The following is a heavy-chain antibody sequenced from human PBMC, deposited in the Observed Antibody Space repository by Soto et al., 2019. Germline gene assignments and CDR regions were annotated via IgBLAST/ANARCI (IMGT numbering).Heavy chain of an antibody. CDR2: ISYAGINK. CDR3: AREEDIVVVPAAIHYYYGMDV. D-gene: IGHD2-2*01. Sequence: QVQLVESGGGVVQPGRSLRLSCAASGFTFSSYAMHWVRQAPGKGLEWVAVISYAGINKYYADSVKGRFTISRDNSKNTLYLQMNSLRAEDTAVYYCAREEDIVVVPAAIHYYYGMDVWGQGTTVTVSS. V-gene: IGHV3-30-3*01. J-gene: IGHJ6*02. CDR1: GFTFSSYA.